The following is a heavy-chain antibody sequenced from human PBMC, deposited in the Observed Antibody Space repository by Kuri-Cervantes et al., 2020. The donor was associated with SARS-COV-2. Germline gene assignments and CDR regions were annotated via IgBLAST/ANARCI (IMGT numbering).Heavy chain of an antibody. CDR3: ARRVGYYFDY. CDR2: IDPSDSYT. CDR1: GYSFTSYW. V-gene: IGHV5-10-1*01. J-gene: IGHJ4*02. Sequence: GESLKISCKGSGYSFTSYWISWVRQMPGKGLEWMGRIDPSDSYTNYSPSFQGHVTISADKSISTAYLQWSSLKASDAAMYYCARRVGYYFDYWGQGTLVTVSS. D-gene: IGHD2-15*01.